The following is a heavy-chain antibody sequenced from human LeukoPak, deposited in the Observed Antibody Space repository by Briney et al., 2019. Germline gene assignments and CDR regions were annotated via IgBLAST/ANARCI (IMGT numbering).Heavy chain of an antibody. D-gene: IGHD1-26*01. V-gene: IGHV1-69*05. Sequence: ASVKVSCKASGGTFSSYAISWVRQAPGQGLEWMGGNIPIFGTANYAQKFQGRVTITTDESTSTAYMELSSLRSEDTAVYYCARGYSGSDPTTMGRYYYYMDVWGKGTTVTVSS. CDR1: GGTFSSYA. CDR2: NIPIFGTA. CDR3: ARGYSGSDPTTMGRYYYYMDV. J-gene: IGHJ6*03.